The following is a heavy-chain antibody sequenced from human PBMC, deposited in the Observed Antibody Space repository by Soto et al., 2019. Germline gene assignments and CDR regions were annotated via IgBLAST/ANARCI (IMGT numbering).Heavy chain of an antibody. V-gene: IGHV3-33*01. D-gene: IGHD2-15*01. J-gene: IGHJ4*02. Sequence: GGSLRLSCAASGFTFSSYGMHWVRQAPGKGLDWVAVIWYDGSNKYYADSVKGRFTISRDNSKNTLYLQMNSLRAEDTAVYYRARDHGRRPLVGYCIGDSCDRGLVDYWGQGTLVTVSS. CDR1: GFTFSSYG. CDR2: IWYDGSNK. CDR3: ARDHGRRPLVGYCIGDSCDRGLVDY.